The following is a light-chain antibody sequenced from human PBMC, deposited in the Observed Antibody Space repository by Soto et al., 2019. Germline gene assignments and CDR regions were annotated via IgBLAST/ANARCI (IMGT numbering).Light chain of an antibody. J-gene: IGLJ2*01. Sequence: QSALTQPRSVSGSPGQSGTISCTGTSSDVGGYDHVSWYQQHPGKAPKLMIYDVSKRPSGVPDRFSGSKSGNTASLTISGLQAEDEADYYCCSYAGSYTLFGGGTQLTVL. CDR1: SSDVGGYDH. CDR3: CSYAGSYTL. V-gene: IGLV2-11*01. CDR2: DVS.